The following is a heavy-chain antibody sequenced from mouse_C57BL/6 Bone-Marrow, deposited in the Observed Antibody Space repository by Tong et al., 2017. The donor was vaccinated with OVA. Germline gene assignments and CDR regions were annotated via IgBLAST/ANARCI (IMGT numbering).Heavy chain of an antibody. V-gene: IGHV1-53*01. CDR1: GYTFTSYY. J-gene: IGHJ2*01. CDR2: INPSNGGT. D-gene: IGHD1-1*01. Sequence: VQLQESGAELVKPGASVKLSCKASGYTFTSYYMYWVKQRPGQGLEWIGEINPSNGGTNYNEKFKSKATLTVDKSSSTAYMQLSSLTSVDSAVYYCTRSLLYYGSDYWGQGTTLTVSS. CDR3: TRSLLYYGSDY.